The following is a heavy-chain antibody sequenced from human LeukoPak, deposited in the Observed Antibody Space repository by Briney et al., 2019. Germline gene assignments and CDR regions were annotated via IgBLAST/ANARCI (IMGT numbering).Heavy chain of an antibody. D-gene: IGHD6-19*01. CDR1: GGSISSSSYY. J-gene: IGHJ5*02. CDR2: IYYSGST. V-gene: IGHV4-39*01. Sequence: SETLSLTCTVSGGSISSSSYYWGWIRQPPGKGLEWIGSIYYSGSTYSNPSLKSRVTISVDTSKNQFSLKLSSVTAAATAVYYCARGSSSGWYGGWFDPWGQGTLVIVSS. CDR3: ARGSSSGWYGGWFDP.